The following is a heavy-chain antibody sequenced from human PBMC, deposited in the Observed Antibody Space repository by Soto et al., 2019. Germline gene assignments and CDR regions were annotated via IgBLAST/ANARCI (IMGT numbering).Heavy chain of an antibody. V-gene: IGHV4-4*07. CDR3: ARGVGYYDSSGYYYEAYYFDY. D-gene: IGHD3-22*01. CDR1: GGSISSYY. CDR2: IYTSGST. J-gene: IGHJ4*02. Sequence: SETLSLTCTVSGGSISSYYWSWIRQPAGKGLEWIGRIYTSGSTNYNPSLKSRVTMSVDTSKNQFSLKLSSVTAADTAVYYCARGVGYYDSSGYYYEAYYFDYCGQGPLVTVYS.